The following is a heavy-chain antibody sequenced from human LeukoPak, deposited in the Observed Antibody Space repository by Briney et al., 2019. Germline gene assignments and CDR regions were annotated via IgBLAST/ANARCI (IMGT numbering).Heavy chain of an antibody. J-gene: IGHJ5*02. D-gene: IGHD3-10*01. V-gene: IGHV1-69*04. CDR1: GGIFSSYA. CDR3: ARDRYYYGSGSYYSNWFDP. CDR2: IITILGIA. Sequence: ASVKVSCKASGGIFSSYAISWVRQAPGQGLEWMGRIITILGIANYAQKFQGRVTITADKSTSTAYMELSSLRSEDTAVYYCARDRYYYGSGSYYSNWFDPWDQGTLVTVSS.